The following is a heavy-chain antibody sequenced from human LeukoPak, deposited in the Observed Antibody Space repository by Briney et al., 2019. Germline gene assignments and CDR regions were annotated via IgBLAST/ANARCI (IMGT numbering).Heavy chain of an antibody. CDR2: INPNSGGT. Sequence: GASVKVSCKASGYTFTGYYMHWVRQAPGQGLEWMGWINPNSGGTNYAQKFQGRVTMTRDTSISTAYMELNRLRSDDTAVYYCARDRDYGSGIFYYWGQGTLVTDSS. CDR3: ARDRDYGSGIFYY. V-gene: IGHV1-2*02. J-gene: IGHJ4*02. D-gene: IGHD3-10*01. CDR1: GYTFTGYY.